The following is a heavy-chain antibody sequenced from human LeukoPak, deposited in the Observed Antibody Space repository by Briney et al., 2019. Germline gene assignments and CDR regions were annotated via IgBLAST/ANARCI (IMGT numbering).Heavy chain of an antibody. CDR2: ISGGGGST. D-gene: IGHD6-13*01. J-gene: IGHJ4*02. Sequence: SGGSLRLSCAASGFTFINYAMAWVRQAPGKGLEWVSAISGGGGSTYYADSVKGRFTISRDNSKNTLYLQMNSLGAEDTAVYYCAKLLTRAAAGPFDHWGQGTLVTVSS. V-gene: IGHV3-23*01. CDR3: AKLLTRAAAGPFDH. CDR1: GFTFINYA.